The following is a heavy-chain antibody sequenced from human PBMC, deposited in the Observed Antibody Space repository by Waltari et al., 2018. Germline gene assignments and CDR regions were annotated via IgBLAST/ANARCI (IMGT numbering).Heavy chain of an antibody. CDR3: ARLSYGWGSYCFDY. V-gene: IGHV4-39*01. CDR2: GST. Sequence: GSTYYNPSLKSRVTISVDTSKNQFSLKLSSVTAADTAVYYCARLSYGWGSYCFDYWGQGTLVTVSS. D-gene: IGHD3-10*01. J-gene: IGHJ4*02.